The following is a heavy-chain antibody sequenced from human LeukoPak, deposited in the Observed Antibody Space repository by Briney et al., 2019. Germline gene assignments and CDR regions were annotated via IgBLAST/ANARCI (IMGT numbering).Heavy chain of an antibody. CDR3: AKRLAMTGTYHFDY. CDR1: GFDVGRNY. CDR2: IYSGGAT. Sequence: GGSLRLSCAASGFDVGRNYMTWVRQAPGKGLEWVSFIYSGGATYYADSVRGRFTISRDSSKNTLYLQMNSLRVEDTAVYYCAKRLAMTGTYHFDYWGQGTLVTVSS. J-gene: IGHJ4*02. D-gene: IGHD6-19*01. V-gene: IGHV3-53*01.